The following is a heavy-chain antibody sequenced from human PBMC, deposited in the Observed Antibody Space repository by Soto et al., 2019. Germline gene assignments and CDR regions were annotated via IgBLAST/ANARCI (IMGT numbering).Heavy chain of an antibody. CDR2: ISSYNDDT. CDR3: AREGMAPYHYFGMDV. J-gene: IGHJ6*01. V-gene: IGHV1-18*01. Sequence: SVKVSCKTTVYTLTRSGSSWVRQAPGQETEWMGWISSYNDDTTHTQTVQVRVTITTDTSTSTAYLEMSSLRSDNTAVYTCAREGMAPYHYFGMDVWGQGKPVTV. CDR1: VYTLTRSG.